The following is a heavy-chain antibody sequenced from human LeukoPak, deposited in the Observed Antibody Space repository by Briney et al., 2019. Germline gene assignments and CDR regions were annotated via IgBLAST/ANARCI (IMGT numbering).Heavy chain of an antibody. D-gene: IGHD3-10*01. J-gene: IGHJ4*02. Sequence: SETLSLTCTVSGGSISSYYWSWIRQPPGKGLEWIGYIYYSGNTSYNPSLKSRVTMSVDTSKNQFSLKLSSVTAADTAVYYCARGAYYYGSGKIFDYWGQGTLVTVSS. CDR1: GGSISSYY. CDR2: IYYSGNT. V-gene: IGHV4-59*12. CDR3: ARGAYYYGSGKIFDY.